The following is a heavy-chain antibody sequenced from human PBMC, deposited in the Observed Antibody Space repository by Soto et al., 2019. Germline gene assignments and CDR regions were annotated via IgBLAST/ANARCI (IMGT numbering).Heavy chain of an antibody. J-gene: IGHJ6*02. CDR2: IWYDGSNK. CDR3: AREPLSVSGSYNAYYYYGMDV. Sequence: VAVIWYDGSNKYYADSVKGRFTISRDNSKNTLYLQMNSLRAEDTAVYYCAREPLSVSGSYNAYYYYGMDVWGQGTTVTVSS. D-gene: IGHD1-26*01. V-gene: IGHV3-33*01.